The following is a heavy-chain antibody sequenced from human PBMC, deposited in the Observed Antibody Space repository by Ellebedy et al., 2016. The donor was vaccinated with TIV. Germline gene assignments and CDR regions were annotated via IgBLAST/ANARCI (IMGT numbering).Heavy chain of an antibody. CDR3: ARNSDVVLVPSAYASSFDI. CDR2: IIPMFGVT. V-gene: IGHV1-69*13. D-gene: IGHD2-2*01. J-gene: IGHJ3*02. CDR1: GGTFGNHP. Sequence: SVKVSCRASGGTFGNHPLSWVRQAPGQGLEWVGRIIPMFGVTDTAQMLQGRLTITADESTSTAHMELSSLRPEDTAVYYCARNSDVVLVPSAYASSFDIWGQGTMVTVSS.